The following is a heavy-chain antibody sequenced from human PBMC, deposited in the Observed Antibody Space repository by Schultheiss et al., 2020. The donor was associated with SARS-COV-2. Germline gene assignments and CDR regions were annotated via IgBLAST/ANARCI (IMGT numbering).Heavy chain of an antibody. CDR2: ISWDGGST. J-gene: IGHJ3*02. V-gene: IGHV3-43*01. CDR1: GFTFDDYT. Sequence: GGSLRLSCAASGFTFDDYTMHWVRQAPGKGLEWVSLISWDGGSTYYADSVKGRFTISRDNSKNSLYLQMNSLRTEDTALYYCARPFIDAFDIWGQGTMVTVSS. CDR3: ARPFIDAFDI.